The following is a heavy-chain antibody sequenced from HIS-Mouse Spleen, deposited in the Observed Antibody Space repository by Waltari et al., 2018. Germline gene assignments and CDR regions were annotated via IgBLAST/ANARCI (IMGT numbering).Heavy chain of an antibody. CDR3: ARIAEGYTSGWYAFDY. CDR2: IDWDDEK. CDR1: GFSLSTSGMC. J-gene: IGHJ4*02. Sequence: QVTLRESGPALVKPTQTLTLTCTFSGFSLSTSGMCVSWIRQPPGKALEWLARIDWDDEKYYSTSLKPRLNISRDTSKNQVVLTMTNMDPLDTATYYCARIAEGYTSGWYAFDYWGQGTLVTVSS. D-gene: IGHD6-19*01. V-gene: IGHV2-70*15.